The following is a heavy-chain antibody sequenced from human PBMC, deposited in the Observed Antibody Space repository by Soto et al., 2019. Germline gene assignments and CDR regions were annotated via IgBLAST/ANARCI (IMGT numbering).Heavy chain of an antibody. CDR2: ISYDGSNK. D-gene: IGHD6-6*01. CDR1: GFTFSSYG. V-gene: IGHV3-30*18. Sequence: QVQLVESGGGVVQPGRSLRLSCAASGFTFSSYGMHWVRQAPGKGLEWVAVISYDGSNKYYADSVKGRFIISRDNSKNTLYLQMNSLRAEDTAVYYCAKALAARPEGEEYWGQGTLVNVSS. CDR3: AKALAARPEGEEY. J-gene: IGHJ4*02.